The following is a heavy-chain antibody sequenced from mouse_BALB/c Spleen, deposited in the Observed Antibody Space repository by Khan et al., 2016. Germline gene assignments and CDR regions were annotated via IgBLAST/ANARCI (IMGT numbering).Heavy chain of an antibody. D-gene: IGHD2-3*01. V-gene: IGHV1-54*01. CDR2: INPGSGGT. J-gene: IGHJ4*01. CDR1: GYAFTNYL. Sequence: HVQLKQSGAELVRPGTSVKVSCKASGYAFTNYLIEWVKQRPGQGLEWIGVINPGSGGTNYNEKFKGKATLTADKSSSTAYMQLSSLTSDDSAVYFCARYDGNYDAMDYWGQGTSVTVSS. CDR3: ARYDGNYDAMDY.